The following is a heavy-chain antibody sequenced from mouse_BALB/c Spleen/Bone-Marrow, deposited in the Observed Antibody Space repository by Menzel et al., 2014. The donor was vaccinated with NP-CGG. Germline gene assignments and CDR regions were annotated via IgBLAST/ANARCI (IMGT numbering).Heavy chain of an antibody. J-gene: IGHJ1*01. CDR1: GYTFSSYW. CDR2: ILPGSGST. D-gene: IGHD1-1*01. Sequence: VMLVESGAELMKPGASVKISCKATGYTFSSYWIEWVKRRPGHGLEWIGEILPGSGSTNYNEKFKGKATFTADTSSNTAYMQLSSLTSEDSAVYYCAREDGLWYFDVWGAGTTVTVSS. V-gene: IGHV1-9*01. CDR3: AREDGLWYFDV.